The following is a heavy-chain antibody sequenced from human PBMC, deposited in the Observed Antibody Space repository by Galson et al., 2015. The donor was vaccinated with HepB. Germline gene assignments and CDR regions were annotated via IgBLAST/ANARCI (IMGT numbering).Heavy chain of an antibody. D-gene: IGHD3-22*01. CDR1: GFTFSGSA. Sequence: SLRLSCAASGFTFSGSAMHWVRQASGKGLEWVGRIRSKANSYATAYAASVKGRFTISRDDSKNTAYLQMNSLKTEDTAVYYCTRLTYDSSGYYREGGVFYDYWGQGTLVTVSS. V-gene: IGHV3-73*01. CDR3: TRLTYDSSGYYREGGVFYDY. J-gene: IGHJ4*02. CDR2: IRSKANSYAT.